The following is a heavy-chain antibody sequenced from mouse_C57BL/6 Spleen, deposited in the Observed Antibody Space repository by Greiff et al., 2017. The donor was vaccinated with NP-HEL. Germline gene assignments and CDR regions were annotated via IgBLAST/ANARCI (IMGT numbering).Heavy chain of an antibody. J-gene: IGHJ1*03. V-gene: IGHV5-4*01. CDR2: ISDGGSYT. D-gene: IGHD1-1*01. CDR3: ARDSHYYGSSDWYFDV. Sequence: EVQLQESGGGLVKPGGSLKLSCAASGFTFSSYAMSWVRQTPEKRLEWVATISDGGSYTYYPDNVKGRFTISRDNAKNNLYLQMSHLKSEDTAMYYCARDSHYYGSSDWYFDVWGTGTTVTVSS. CDR1: GFTFSSYA.